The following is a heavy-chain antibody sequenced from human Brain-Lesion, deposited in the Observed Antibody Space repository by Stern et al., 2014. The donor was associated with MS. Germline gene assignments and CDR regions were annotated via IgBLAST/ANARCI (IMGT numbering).Heavy chain of an antibody. CDR2: SDHSGRT. D-gene: IGHD6-13*01. J-gene: IGHJ4*02. Sequence: VQLVESGPGLVKPSGTLSLTCAVSGGSISSSNWWSWVRQSPGKGLEWIGESDHSGRTIYNPSLQSRVTVSVGKAKHRFSLNLRSVTAADTAVYFCARFPASRPHVFDSWGQGTLVTVSS. CDR1: GGSISSSNW. CDR3: ARFPASRPHVFDS. V-gene: IGHV4-4*02.